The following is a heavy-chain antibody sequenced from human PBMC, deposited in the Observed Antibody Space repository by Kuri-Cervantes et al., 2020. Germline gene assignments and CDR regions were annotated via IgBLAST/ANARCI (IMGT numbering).Heavy chain of an antibody. J-gene: IGHJ6*02. CDR3: ARITYSGYGFRGYYYGMDV. Sequence: SGPTLVKPTQTLTLTCTFSGFSLSTSGVGVGWIRQPPGKALEWLALIYWNDDKRYSPSLKSRLTITKDTSKNQVVLTMTNMDPVDTATYYCARITYSGYGFRGYYYGMDVWGQGTMVTVSS. CDR1: GFSLSTSGVG. CDR2: IYWNDDK. V-gene: IGHV2-5*01. D-gene: IGHD5-12*01.